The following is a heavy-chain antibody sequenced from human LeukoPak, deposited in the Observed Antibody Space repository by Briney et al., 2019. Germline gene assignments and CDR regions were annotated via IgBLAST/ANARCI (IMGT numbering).Heavy chain of an antibody. CDR1: GYTFTSYG. CDR2: ISAYNGNT. Sequence: ASVKVSCKASGYTFTSYGISWVRQAPGQGLEWMRWISAYNGNTNYAQKLQGRVTMTTDTSTSTAYMELRSLRSGDTAVYYCAREGYCSSTSCSFDYWGQGTLVTVSS. J-gene: IGHJ4*02. V-gene: IGHV1-18*01. CDR3: AREGYCSSTSCSFDY. D-gene: IGHD2-2*01.